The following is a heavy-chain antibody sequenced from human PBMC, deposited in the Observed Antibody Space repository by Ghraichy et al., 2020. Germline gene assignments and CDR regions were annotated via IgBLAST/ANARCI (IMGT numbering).Heavy chain of an antibody. J-gene: IGHJ3*02. CDR3: AKRGAWGTLDI. V-gene: IGHV6-1*01. Sequence: SETLSLTCVISGDSVSSDTATWNWIRQSPSRGLEWLGRTYYRSKWYYDYGTSVKSRASISPDTSKYQFSLQLNFVTPEDTAVYYCAKRGAWGTLDIWGQGTMVTVSP. D-gene: IGHD3-16*01. CDR2: TYYRSKWYY. CDR1: GDSVSSDTAT.